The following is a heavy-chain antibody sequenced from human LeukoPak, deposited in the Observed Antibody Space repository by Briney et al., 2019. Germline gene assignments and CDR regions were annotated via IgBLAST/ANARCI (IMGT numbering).Heavy chain of an antibody. CDR2: IYYSGST. J-gene: IGHJ4*02. V-gene: IGHV4-59*12. CDR1: GGSISSYY. CDR3: ARDYGDYGGSFDY. D-gene: IGHD4-17*01. Sequence: SETLSLTCTVSGGSISSYYWSWIRQPPGKGLEWIGYIYYSGSTNYNPSLKSRVTISVDTSKNQFSLKLSSVTAADTAVYYCARDYGDYGGSFDYWGQGTLVTVSS.